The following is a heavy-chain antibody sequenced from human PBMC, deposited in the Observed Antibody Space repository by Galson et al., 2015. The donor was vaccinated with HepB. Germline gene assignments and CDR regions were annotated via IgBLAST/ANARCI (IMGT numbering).Heavy chain of an antibody. V-gene: IGHV3-30*04. J-gene: IGHJ6*02. D-gene: IGHD3-3*01. CDR1: GFPFSNYA. Sequence: SLRLSCAASGFPFSNYAMHWVRQAPGKGLEWVAVILYDGSNEYYADSVKGRFTIPRDNSKNTLYLQMNSLRPEDTAVYYCARDGRVAYDFVSGYLQNGMDVWGQGTTVTVSS. CDR3: ARDGRVAYDFVSGYLQNGMDV. CDR2: ILYDGSNE.